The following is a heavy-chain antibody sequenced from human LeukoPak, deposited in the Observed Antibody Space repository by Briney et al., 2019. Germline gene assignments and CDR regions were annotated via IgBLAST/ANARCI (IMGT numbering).Heavy chain of an antibody. CDR1: GGSFSGYY. D-gene: IGHD6-13*01. J-gene: IGHJ5*02. V-gene: IGHV4-34*01. CDR3: ARGQGGQQLVQWFDP. CDR2: INHSGST. Sequence: SETLSLTCAVYGGSFSGYYWSWIRQPPGKGLEWIGEINHSGSTNYNPSPKSRVTISVDTSKNQFSLKLSSVTAADTAVYYCARGQGGQQLVQWFDPWGQGTLVTVSS.